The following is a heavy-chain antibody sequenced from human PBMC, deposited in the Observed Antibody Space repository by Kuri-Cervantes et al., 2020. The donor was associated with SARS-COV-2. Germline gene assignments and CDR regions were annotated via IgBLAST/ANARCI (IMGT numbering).Heavy chain of an antibody. Sequence: AETLSLTCAASGFTFSNAWMSWVRQAPGKGLEWVGRINSKTDGGTTDYAAPVKGRFTISRDDSKNTLYLQMNSLSAEETAVYYCERVRNDYYYYYYMDVWGKGTMVTVSS. J-gene: IGHJ6*03. CDR2: INSKTDGGTT. D-gene: IGHD5-24*01. CDR1: GFTFSNAW. CDR3: ERVRNDYYYYYYMDV. V-gene: IGHV3-15*01.